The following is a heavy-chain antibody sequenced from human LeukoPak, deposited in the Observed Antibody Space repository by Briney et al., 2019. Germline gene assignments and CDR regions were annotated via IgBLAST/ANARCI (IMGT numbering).Heavy chain of an antibody. Sequence: PSETLSLTCTVSGGSISSGGFHWSWIRQPAGKELEWIGRFFTSGSTNYNPSLKSRVPISVDTSKSQFSLRLSSVTSADTAVYYCARGAMVRALADWGQGTLVTVSS. CDR2: FFTSGST. CDR3: ARGAMVRALAD. J-gene: IGHJ4*02. V-gene: IGHV4-61*02. CDR1: GGSISSGGFH. D-gene: IGHD3-10*01.